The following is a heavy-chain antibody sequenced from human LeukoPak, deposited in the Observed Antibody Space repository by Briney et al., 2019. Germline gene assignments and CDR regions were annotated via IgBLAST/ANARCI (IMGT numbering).Heavy chain of an antibody. V-gene: IGHV1-2*02. J-gene: IGHJ6*02. CDR3: ARTRAVDIVATIDLYYYYYGMDV. D-gene: IGHD5-12*01. CDR2: INPNSGGT. CDR1: GYTFTGYY. Sequence: GASVKVSFKASGYTFTGYYMHWVRQAPGQGLEWMGWINPNSGGTNYAQKFQGRVTMTRDTSISTAYMELSRLRSDDTAVYYCARTRAVDIVATIDLYYYYYGMDVWGQGTTVTVSS.